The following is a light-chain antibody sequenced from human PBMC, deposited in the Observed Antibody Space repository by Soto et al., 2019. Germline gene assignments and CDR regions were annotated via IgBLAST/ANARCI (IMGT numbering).Light chain of an antibody. J-gene: IGKJ1*01. CDR2: GAS. V-gene: IGKV3-15*01. CDR3: QQYNSWPWT. CDR1: QSVSSD. Sequence: EIVMTQSQATLSVSPGERATLSCRASQSVSSDLAWYQQKPGQAPRLLIYGASTRAIGIPARFSGSGSGTEFTLAISSLQSEDFAVYYCQQYNSWPWTFGQGTKVEIK.